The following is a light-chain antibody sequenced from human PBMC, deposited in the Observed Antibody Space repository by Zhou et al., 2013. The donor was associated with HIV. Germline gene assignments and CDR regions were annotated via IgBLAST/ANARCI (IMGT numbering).Light chain of an antibody. Sequence: QMTQSPPSLSASVGDRVTITCRANQSIGNYLNWYQQKPGEAPKLLIYAASTLQIAVPSRFIGRGSGTDFTLTITSLKREDFATYYCQKYNSAPLTFGGGTKVEIK. CDR3: QKYNSAPLT. CDR2: AAS. J-gene: IGKJ4*01. V-gene: IGKV1-39*01. CDR1: QSIGNY.